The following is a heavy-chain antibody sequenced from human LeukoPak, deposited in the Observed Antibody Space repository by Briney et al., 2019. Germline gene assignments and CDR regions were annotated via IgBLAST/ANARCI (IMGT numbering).Heavy chain of an antibody. J-gene: IGHJ4*02. D-gene: IGHD3-22*01. Sequence: SETLSLTCTVSGGSISSYYWSWIRQPPGKGLEWIGCIYYSGSTNYNPSLKSRVTISVDTSKNQFSLKLSSVTAADTAVYYCARVGYYDSSGYYHVNFWGQGTLVTVSS. CDR3: ARVGYYDSSGYYHVNF. CDR1: GGSISSYY. V-gene: IGHV4-59*01. CDR2: IYYSGST.